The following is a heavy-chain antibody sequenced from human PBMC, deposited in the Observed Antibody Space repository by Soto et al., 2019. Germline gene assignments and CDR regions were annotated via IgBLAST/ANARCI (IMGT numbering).Heavy chain of an antibody. D-gene: IGHD6-13*01. V-gene: IGHV3-33*01. Sequence: QVQLVESGGGVVQPGRSLRLSCAASGFTFSSYGMHWVRQAPGKGLEWVAVIWYDGSNKYYADSVKGRFTISRDNSKNTLYLQMNSLRAKDTAVYYCARDLVSDSSSWFFDYWGQGTLVTVSS. J-gene: IGHJ4*02. CDR2: IWYDGSNK. CDR3: ARDLVSDSSSWFFDY. CDR1: GFTFSSYG.